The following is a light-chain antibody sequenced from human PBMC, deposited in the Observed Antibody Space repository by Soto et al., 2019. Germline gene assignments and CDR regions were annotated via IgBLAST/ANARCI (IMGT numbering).Light chain of an antibody. V-gene: IGKV3-15*01. CDR1: QSVSSN. CDR2: GAS. J-gene: IGKJ1*01. Sequence: EIVMTQSPATLSVSPGERATLSCRASQSVSSNLAWYQQKPGQAPRLLIYGASTRANGIPARFSGSGSGTEFTLISSRLQSEEFGDYYCQHYNNWPPLTFGQGTKVEIK. CDR3: QHYNNWPPLT.